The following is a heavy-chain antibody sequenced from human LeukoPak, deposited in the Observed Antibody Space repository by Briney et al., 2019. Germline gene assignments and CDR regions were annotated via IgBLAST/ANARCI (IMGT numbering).Heavy chain of an antibody. CDR3: ARVSVSQRGLGFDY. V-gene: IGHV1-46*01. CDR2: INPSGGST. J-gene: IGHJ4*02. D-gene: IGHD6-25*01. Sequence: ASVKVSCKASGYTFTSYYMHWVRQAPGQGLEWMGIINPSGGSTSYAQKFQGRVTMSVDTSKNQFSLKLSSVTAADTAVYYCARVSVSQRGLGFDYWGQGTLVTVSS. CDR1: GYTFTSYY.